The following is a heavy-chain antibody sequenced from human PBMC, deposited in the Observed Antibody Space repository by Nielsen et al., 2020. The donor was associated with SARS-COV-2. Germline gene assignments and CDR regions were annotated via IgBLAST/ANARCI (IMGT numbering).Heavy chain of an antibody. CDR2: IIPTLGMA. CDR1: GGTLNSHT. CDR3: ARDGDYFESSDYLGDYYYHNGLDV. D-gene: IGHD3-22*01. Sequence: SVKVSCKAPGGTLNSHTISWVRQAPGEGLEWMGRIIPTLGMANYAQKFQDRVTITADKSTSTVYMELSSLRSEDTAIYYCARDGDYFESSDYLGDYYYHNGLDVWGQGTTVTVSS. J-gene: IGHJ6*02. V-gene: IGHV1-69*04.